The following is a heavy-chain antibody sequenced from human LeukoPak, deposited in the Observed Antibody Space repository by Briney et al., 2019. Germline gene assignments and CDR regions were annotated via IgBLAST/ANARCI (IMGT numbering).Heavy chain of an antibody. CDR2: INPNSGGT. CDR3: AREKSGGADHDFDY. D-gene: IGHD3-3*01. J-gene: IGHJ4*02. Sequence: GASVKVSCKASGYTFTSYGISWVRQAPGQGLEWMGWINPNSGGTNYAQKFQGRVTMTRDTSISTAYMELSRLRSDDTAVYYCAREKSGGADHDFDYWGQGTLVTVSS. CDR1: GYTFTSYG. V-gene: IGHV1-2*02.